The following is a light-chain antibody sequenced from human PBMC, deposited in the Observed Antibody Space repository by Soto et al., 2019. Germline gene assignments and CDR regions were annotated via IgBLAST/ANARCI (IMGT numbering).Light chain of an antibody. V-gene: IGKV3-20*01. J-gene: IGKJ4*01. CDR1: QSLSTY. CDR3: QQYGSS. Sequence: EIVLTQSPGTLSLSPGERATLSCRASQSLSTYLAWYQQKPGQAPRLLIYGVSSRAPGIPDRFSGSGSGTDFTLTISRLEPEDFAVYYCQQYGSSFGGGTKVEIK. CDR2: GVS.